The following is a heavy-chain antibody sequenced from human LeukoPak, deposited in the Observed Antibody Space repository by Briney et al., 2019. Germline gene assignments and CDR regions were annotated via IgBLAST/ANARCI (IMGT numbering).Heavy chain of an antibody. D-gene: IGHD6-19*01. J-gene: IGHJ4*02. CDR2: ISAYNGNT. Sequence: GASVKVSCKASGYTFTSYGISWVRQAPGQGLEWMGWISAYNGNTSYAQKLQGRVTMTTDTSTSTAYMELRSLRSDDTAVYYCARVSGSSGWYLATLDYWGQGTLVTVSS. CDR3: ARVSGSSGWYLATLDY. CDR1: GYTFTSYG. V-gene: IGHV1-18*01.